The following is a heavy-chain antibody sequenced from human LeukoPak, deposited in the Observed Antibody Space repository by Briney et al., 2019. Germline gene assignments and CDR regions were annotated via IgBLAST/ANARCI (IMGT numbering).Heavy chain of an antibody. J-gene: IGHJ4*02. CDR1: GGSLRCFY. V-gene: IGHV4-59*01. CDR2: IYYSGST. D-gene: IGHD3-22*01. Sequence: LTLPVSGGSLRCFYWRWFPQPPREGQEWIGYIYYSGSTNYNPSLKSRVTISVDTSKNQFSLKLSSVTAADTAVYYCARGSSGYYYGWGQGTLVTVSS. CDR3: ARGSSGYYYG.